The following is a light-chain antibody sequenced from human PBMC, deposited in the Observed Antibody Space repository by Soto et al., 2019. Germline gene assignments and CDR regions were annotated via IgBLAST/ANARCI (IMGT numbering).Light chain of an antibody. V-gene: IGKV1-5*03. CDR3: QHYNSYSEA. CDR1: QSISSW. Sequence: DIQMTQSPSSLSASVGDRVTITCRASQSISSWLALYQQKPGKAPKLLIYKASTLKSGVPSRFSGSGSGTEFTPTISSLQPDDFATYYCQHYNSYSEAFGQGTKVDIK. CDR2: KAS. J-gene: IGKJ1*01.